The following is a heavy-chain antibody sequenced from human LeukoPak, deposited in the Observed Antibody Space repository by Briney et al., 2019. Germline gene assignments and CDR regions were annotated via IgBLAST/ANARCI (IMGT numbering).Heavy chain of an antibody. CDR1: GFTFSSYS. J-gene: IGHJ4*02. CDR3: ARDYGSGSYPPDY. Sequence: PGGSLRLSCAASGFTFSSYSMNWVRQAPGKGLEWVSSISSSSYIYYADSVKGRFTISRDNAKNSLYLQMNSLRAEDTAVYYCARDYGSGSYPPDYWGQGTLVTVSS. D-gene: IGHD1-26*01. V-gene: IGHV3-21*01. CDR2: ISSSSYI.